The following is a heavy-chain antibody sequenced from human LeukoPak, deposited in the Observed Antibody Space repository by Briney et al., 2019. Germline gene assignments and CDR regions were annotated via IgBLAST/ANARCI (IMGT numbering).Heavy chain of an antibody. V-gene: IGHV4-59*01. CDR1: GASISNDY. J-gene: IGHJ6*03. CDR2: IYNIGST. D-gene: IGHD1-20*01. Sequence: SETLSLTCSVSGASISNDYWSWIRQPPGKGLEWIGYIYNIGSTKYTPSLKSRVTISRDTSRNQFSLELRSVTAADTAVYYCVRVSGTDYYYYMDVWGKGTTVTVSS. CDR3: VRVSGTDYYYYMDV.